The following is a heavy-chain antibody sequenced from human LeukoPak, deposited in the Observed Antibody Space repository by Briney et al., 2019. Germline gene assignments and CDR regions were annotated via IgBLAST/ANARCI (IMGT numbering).Heavy chain of an antibody. CDR3: ARGGPTWIQLWSPFDY. D-gene: IGHD5-18*01. V-gene: IGHV4-59*08. Sequence: SETLSLTCTVSGGSISSYYWSWIRQPPGKGLEWIGYIYYSGSTNYNPSLKSRVTISVDTSKNQFSLKLSSVTAADTAVYYCARGGPTWIQLWSPFDYWGQGTLVTVSS. CDR1: GGSISSYY. CDR2: IYYSGST. J-gene: IGHJ4*02.